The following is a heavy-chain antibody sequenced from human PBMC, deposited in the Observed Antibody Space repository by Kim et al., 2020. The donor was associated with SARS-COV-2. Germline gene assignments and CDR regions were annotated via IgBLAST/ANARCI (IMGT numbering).Heavy chain of an antibody. V-gene: IGHV3-15*01. CDR3: TTGYSAAWYDGY. CDR1: GFTFSSAW. Sequence: GGSLRLSCAASGFTFSSAWLSWVRQAPGKGLEWVGLIRSINIGGTTEYAAPVKGTFTISRDDSKNTLYLQMNSLKTEDTAIYYCTTGYSAAWYDGYWGQG. CDR2: IRSINIGGTT. D-gene: IGHD1-1*01. J-gene: IGHJ4*02.